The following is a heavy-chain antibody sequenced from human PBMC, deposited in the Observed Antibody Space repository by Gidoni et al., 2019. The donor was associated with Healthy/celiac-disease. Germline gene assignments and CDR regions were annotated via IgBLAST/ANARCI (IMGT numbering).Heavy chain of an antibody. D-gene: IGHD3-3*01. CDR3: ARDWSPDRSYGMDV. V-gene: IGHV1-2*04. CDR2: INPNSGGI. CDR1: GYTFNGYY. Sequence: QVQLVQSGAEVQKPGASVKVSCQASGYTFNGYYMHWVRQAPGQGLAWMGWINPNSGGINYAQKFQGWVTMTRYTSISTAYMELSRLRSDDTAVYYCARDWSPDRSYGMDVWGQGTTVTVSS. J-gene: IGHJ6*02.